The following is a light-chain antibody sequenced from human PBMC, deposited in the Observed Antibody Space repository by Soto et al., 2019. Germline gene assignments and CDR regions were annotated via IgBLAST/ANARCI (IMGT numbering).Light chain of an antibody. V-gene: IGKV3-11*01. CDR3: QQRFNWPPT. J-gene: IGKJ4*01. CDR2: DAS. Sequence: ETVLTQSPAILSLSPGGRATLSCRASQSVNSYLAWYQQKPGQAPRLLIYDASNRATGVPARFSGSGSGTDFSLTISSLEPEDFAGYYCQQRFNWPPTFGGGTKVEI. CDR1: QSVNSY.